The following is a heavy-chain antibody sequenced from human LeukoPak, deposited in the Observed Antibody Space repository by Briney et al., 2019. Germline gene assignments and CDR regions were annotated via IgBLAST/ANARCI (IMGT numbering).Heavy chain of an antibody. Sequence: SVKVSCKASGGTFSSYAISWGRQAPGQGLEWMGGIFLIFVTANYAQKFQGRVTITTDESTSTAYMELSSLRSEDTAVYYCARDLRDGSLRFEYFQHWGQGTLVTVSS. J-gene: IGHJ1*01. CDR1: GGTFSSYA. CDR2: IFLIFVTA. V-gene: IGHV1-69*05. CDR3: ARDLRDGSLRFEYFQH. D-gene: IGHD5-24*01.